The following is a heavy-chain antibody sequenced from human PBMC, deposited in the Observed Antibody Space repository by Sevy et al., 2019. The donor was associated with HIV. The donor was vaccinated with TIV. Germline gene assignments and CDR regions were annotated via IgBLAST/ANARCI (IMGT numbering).Heavy chain of an antibody. CDR3: ARDLTAPYYYYGMDV. D-gene: IGHD1-20*01. CDR1: GFTFSSFF. V-gene: IGHV3-7*01. Sequence: GGSLRLSCAASGFTFSSFFMSWVRQAPGKGLEWVANIKQDGSEKYYVDSVKGRFTISRDNARNSVYLQMNSLRAADTGVYYCARDLTAPYYYYGMDVWGQGTMVTVSS. J-gene: IGHJ6*02. CDR2: IKQDGSEK.